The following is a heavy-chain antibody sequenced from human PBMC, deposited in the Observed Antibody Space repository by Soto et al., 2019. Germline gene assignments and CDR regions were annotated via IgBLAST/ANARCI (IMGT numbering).Heavy chain of an antibody. J-gene: IGHJ3*01. CDR3: ARDGHRGPSDAFDV. V-gene: IGHV3-48*03. D-gene: IGHD3-10*01. Sequence: EVQLVESGGGLVQPGGSLRLSCRASGFSSSNYEMNWIRQAPGKGLEWVSHISTTGTSPYYADSVRGRFTVSRDTANNSIYLQKNSLRAEDTALYYCARDGHRGPSDAFDVWGQGTMVTVSS. CDR2: ISTTGTSP. CDR1: GFSSSNYE.